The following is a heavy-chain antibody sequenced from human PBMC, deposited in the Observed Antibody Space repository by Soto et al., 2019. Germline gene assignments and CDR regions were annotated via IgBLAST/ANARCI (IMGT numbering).Heavy chain of an antibody. CDR2: ISSSGSTI. CDR1: GFTFSDYY. CDR3: ARYSYQDRGYCSSICF. J-gene: IGHJ4*02. D-gene: IGHD2-2*01. V-gene: IGHV3-11*01. Sequence: GGSLRLSCAASGFTFSDYYMSWIRQAPGKGLEWVSYISSSGSTIYYADSVKGRFTISRDNAKNSLYLQMNSLRAEDTAVYYCARYSYQDRGYCSSICFWGQGTLVTVSS.